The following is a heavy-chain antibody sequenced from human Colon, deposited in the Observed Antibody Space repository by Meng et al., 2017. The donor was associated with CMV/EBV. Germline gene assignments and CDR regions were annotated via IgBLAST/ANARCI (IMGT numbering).Heavy chain of an antibody. V-gene: IGHV2-5*02. CDR3: AHHTTYYDFWSGYYPDNWFDP. Sequence: SGPPLVKPTQTLTLTCTFSWFSLRTSGVGVGWIRQPPGKALEWLALIYWDDDKRYSPSLKSRLTITKDTSKNQVVLTMTNMDPVDTATYYCAHHTTYYDFWSGYYPDNWFDPWGQGTLVTVSS. CDR2: IYWDDDK. CDR1: WFSLRTSGVG. D-gene: IGHD3-3*01. J-gene: IGHJ5*02.